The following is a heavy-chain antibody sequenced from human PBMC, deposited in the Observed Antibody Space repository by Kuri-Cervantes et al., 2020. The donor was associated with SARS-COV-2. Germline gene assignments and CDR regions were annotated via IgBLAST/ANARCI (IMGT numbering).Heavy chain of an antibody. D-gene: IGHD2-2*01. CDR1: GFTFISYC. CDR2: INSAGSST. J-gene: IGHJ5*02. CDR3: ARYRKRVPADNWFDP. Sequence: GGSLRLSCAASGFTFISYCMHWVRQAPGKGLGWVSRINSAGSSTSYADYVKGRFTISRDNGKNTQYLQMNNLRAEDTAVYYCARYRKRVPADNWFDPWGQGTLVTVSS. V-gene: IGHV3-74*01.